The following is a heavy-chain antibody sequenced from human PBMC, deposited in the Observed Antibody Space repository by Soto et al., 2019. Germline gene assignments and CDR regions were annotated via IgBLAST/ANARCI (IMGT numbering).Heavy chain of an antibody. D-gene: IGHD3-10*01. J-gene: IGHJ6*02. Sequence: GGSLRLSCAASGFTFSSYAMSWVRQAPGKGLEWVSAISGSGGSTYYADSVKGRFTISRDNSKNTLYLQMNSLRAEDTAVYYCAKGPPGGGWFGELLAYYYYGMDVWGQGTTVTVSS. CDR1: GFTFSSYA. V-gene: IGHV3-23*01. CDR2: ISGSGGST. CDR3: AKGPPGGGWFGELLAYYYYGMDV.